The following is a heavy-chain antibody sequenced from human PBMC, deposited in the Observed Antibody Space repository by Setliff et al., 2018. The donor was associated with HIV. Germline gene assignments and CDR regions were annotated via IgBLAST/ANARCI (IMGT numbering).Heavy chain of an antibody. J-gene: IGHJ4*02. CDR1: GYTFTNYY. V-gene: IGHV1-46*01. CDR3: ARDDHGDPFDY. Sequence: ASVKVSCKASGYTFTNYYIHWVRQAPGQGLEWMGLINPSGGRTSYAQKFQGRVTMTRDTSINTAYMELSRLRSDDTAVYYCARDDHGDPFDYWGQGTLVTVSS. D-gene: IGHD4-17*01. CDR2: INPSGGRT.